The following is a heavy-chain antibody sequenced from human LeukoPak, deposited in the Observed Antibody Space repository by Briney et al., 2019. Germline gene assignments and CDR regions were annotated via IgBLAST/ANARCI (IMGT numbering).Heavy chain of an antibody. CDR3: ARGRYDSLTGDEYYPDY. CDR2: IKSSGST. V-gene: IGHV4-4*08. D-gene: IGHD3-9*01. CDR1: GVSIRNYY. J-gene: IGHJ4*02. Sequence: SETLTLSCAVSGVSIRNYYWSWIRQPPGKGLEWIGYIKSSGSTSYNPSLKSRVTISVDTSKNQLSLKLSSGTAADTAVYYCARGRYDSLTGDEYYPDYWGQGTLVTVSS.